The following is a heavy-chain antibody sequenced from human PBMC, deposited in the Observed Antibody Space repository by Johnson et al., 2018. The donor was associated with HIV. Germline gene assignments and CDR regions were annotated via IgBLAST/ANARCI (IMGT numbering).Heavy chain of an antibody. D-gene: IGHD3-16*02. Sequence: VQLVESGGGLVQPGGSLRLSCAASGFTFSSYWMSWVRQAPGKGLEWVANIKQDGSEKYYVDSVKGRLTISRDNAKNSLYLQMNSLRAEDTAVYYCARARYDYVWGSYRFDAFDIWGQGTMVTVSS. CDR3: ARARYDYVWGSYRFDAFDI. V-gene: IGHV3-7*02. CDR2: IKQDGSEK. J-gene: IGHJ3*02. CDR1: GFTFSSYW.